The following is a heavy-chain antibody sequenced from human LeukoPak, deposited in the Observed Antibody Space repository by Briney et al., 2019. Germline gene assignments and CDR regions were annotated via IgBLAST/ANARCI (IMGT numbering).Heavy chain of an antibody. J-gene: IGHJ6*02. CDR2: IYYSGST. V-gene: IGHV4-59*12. CDR3: ARIITMVRGVTPSNGMDV. D-gene: IGHD3-10*01. CDR1: GGSISSYY. Sequence: SETLSLTCTVSGGSISSYYWSWIRQPPGKGLEWIGYIYYSGSTNYNPSLKSRVTISVDTSKNQFSLKLSSVTPEDTAVYYCARIITMVRGVTPSNGMDVWGQGTTVTVSS.